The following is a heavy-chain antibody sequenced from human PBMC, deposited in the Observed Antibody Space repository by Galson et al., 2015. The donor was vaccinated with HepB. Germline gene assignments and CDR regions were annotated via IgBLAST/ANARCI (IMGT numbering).Heavy chain of an antibody. CDR2: IYYSGST. Sequence: TLSLTCTVSGGSISSSSYYWGWIRQPPGKGLEWIGSIYYSGSTYYNPSLKSRVTISVDTSKNQFSLKLSSVTAADTAVYYCARHFSYYDFWSGYYVDYWGQGTLVTVSS. V-gene: IGHV4-39*01. D-gene: IGHD3-3*01. J-gene: IGHJ4*02. CDR1: GGSISSSSYY. CDR3: ARHFSYYDFWSGYYVDY.